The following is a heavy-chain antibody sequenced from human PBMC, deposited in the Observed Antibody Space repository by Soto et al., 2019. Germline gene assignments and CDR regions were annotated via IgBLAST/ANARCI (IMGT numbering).Heavy chain of an antibody. CDR2: IYSSGST. CDR3: ARVRCNSSTCSSKNTFDI. CDR1: GGSISAYY. V-gene: IGHV4-59*01. J-gene: IGHJ3*02. Sequence: SETLSLTCTVSGGSISAYYWSWIRQPPGKGLEWIGYIYSSGSTNYNPSLKSRVTISLDSSKNQFSLRLTSMTAADTALYFCARVRCNSSTCSSKNTFDIWGQGTMVTVS. D-gene: IGHD2-2*01.